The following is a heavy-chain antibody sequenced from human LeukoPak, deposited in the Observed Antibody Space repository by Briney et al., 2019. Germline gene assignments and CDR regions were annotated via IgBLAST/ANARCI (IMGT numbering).Heavy chain of an antibody. CDR2: IYYSGSS. Sequence: SETLSLTCTVSGGSISSSSYYWGWIRQPPGKGLEWIGSIYYSGSSYYNPSLKSRVTISVDTSKNQFSLKLSSVTAADTAVYYCARGYDSSGYGVDYWGQGTLVTVSS. V-gene: IGHV4-39*07. CDR1: GGSISSSSYY. CDR3: ARGYDSSGYGVDY. J-gene: IGHJ4*02. D-gene: IGHD3-22*01.